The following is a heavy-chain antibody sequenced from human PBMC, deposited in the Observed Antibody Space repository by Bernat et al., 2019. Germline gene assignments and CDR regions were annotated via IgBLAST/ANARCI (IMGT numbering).Heavy chain of an antibody. CDR3: ARDGSVGAYYNYGLDV. Sequence: QVQLVESGGGLVKPGGSLRLSCAASGFTFSDYYMNWIRQAPGKGLEWVSYISSSGTYTSYADSVTGRFTICRDDAKNSLYLQMNSLTAEDTAVYYCARDGSVGAYYNYGLDVWGQGTTVAVSS. CDR2: ISSSGTYT. D-gene: IGHD3-10*01. J-gene: IGHJ6*02. V-gene: IGHV3-11*05. CDR1: GFTFSDYY.